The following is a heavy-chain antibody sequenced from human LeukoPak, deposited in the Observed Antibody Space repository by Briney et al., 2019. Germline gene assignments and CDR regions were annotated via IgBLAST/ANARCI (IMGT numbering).Heavy chain of an antibody. V-gene: IGHV3-23*01. CDR2: ISGSGGST. J-gene: IGHJ5*02. Sequence: GGSLRLPCAASGYTFSSYAMSWVRQAPGKGLEWVSAISGSGGSTYYADSVKGRFTISRDNSKNTLYLQMNSLRAEDTAVYYCAKSVKEFDYSGPEGDWFDPWGQGTLVTVSS. CDR3: AKSVKEFDYSGPEGDWFDP. CDR1: GYTFSSYA. D-gene: IGHD1-26*01.